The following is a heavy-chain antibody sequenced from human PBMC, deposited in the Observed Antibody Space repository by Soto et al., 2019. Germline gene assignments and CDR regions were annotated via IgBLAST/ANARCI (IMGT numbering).Heavy chain of an antibody. Sequence: PVESLKISCKGSGYSFTSYWISWVRQMPGKGLAWMGRIDPSDSYTNYSPSFQGHVTISADKSISTAYLQWSSLKASDTAMYYCARNGTGIAVAGTSYNYDGMDVWGQGTTVTVSS. V-gene: IGHV5-10-1*01. J-gene: IGHJ6*02. CDR3: ARNGTGIAVAGTSYNYDGMDV. D-gene: IGHD6-19*01. CDR2: IDPSDSYT. CDR1: GYSFTSYW.